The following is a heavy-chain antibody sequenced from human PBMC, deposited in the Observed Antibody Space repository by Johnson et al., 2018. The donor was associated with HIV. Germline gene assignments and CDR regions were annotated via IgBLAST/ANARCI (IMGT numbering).Heavy chain of an antibody. CDR2: ISYDGSNK. CDR1: GFTFSSYA. D-gene: IGHD3-22*01. CDR3: ARGTYYYGSSGYGRDDDAFDI. Sequence: QVQLVESGGGVVQPGRSLRLSCAASGFTFSSYAIHWVRQAPGKGLEWVALISYDGSNKYYADSVKGRFTISRDNSKNTLYLQMNSLRAEDTAVYYCARGTYYYGSSGYGRDDDAFDIWGQGTMVTVSS. V-gene: IGHV3-30-3*01. J-gene: IGHJ3*02.